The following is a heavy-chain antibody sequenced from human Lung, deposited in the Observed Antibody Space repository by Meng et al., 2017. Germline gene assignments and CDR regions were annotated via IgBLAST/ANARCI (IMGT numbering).Heavy chain of an antibody. V-gene: IGHV1-69*01. Sequence: QGQLVQSGAEGKKPGASVKVSCKASGGTFSSDAISWVRQAPGQGLEWMGGIIPIFGTANYAQKFQGRVTITADEYASTAYMELSSLRSEYTAVYYCARAEDYYDSSGYYYGLDYWGQGTLVTVSS. J-gene: IGHJ4*02. CDR1: GGTFSSDA. CDR3: ARAEDYYDSSGYYYGLDY. D-gene: IGHD3-22*01. CDR2: IIPIFGTA.